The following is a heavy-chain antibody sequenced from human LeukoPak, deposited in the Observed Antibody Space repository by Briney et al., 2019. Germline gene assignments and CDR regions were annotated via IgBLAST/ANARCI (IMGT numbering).Heavy chain of an antibody. V-gene: IGHV1-2*02. J-gene: IGHJ3*02. Sequence: GASVKVSCKASGYTFTGYYMHWVRQAPGQGLEWMGWVSPNTGGTNYAQKFQGRVTMTRDTSISTAYMELSRLRSDDTAVYYCARVLFLAHDAFDIWGRGTMVTVSS. D-gene: IGHD2-21*01. CDR2: VSPNTGGT. CDR3: ARVLFLAHDAFDI. CDR1: GYTFTGYY.